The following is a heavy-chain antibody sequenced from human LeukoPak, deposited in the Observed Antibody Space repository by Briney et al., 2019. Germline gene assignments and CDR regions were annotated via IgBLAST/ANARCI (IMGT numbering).Heavy chain of an antibody. V-gene: IGHV4-38-2*02. Sequence: TSETLSLTCTVSGYSISSGYYWGWIRQPLGKGLEWIGSIYHSGSTYYNPSLKSRVTISVDTSKNQFSLKLSSVTAADTAVYYCARREVSNWFDPWGQGTLVTVSS. CDR3: ARREVSNWFDP. CDR1: GYSISSGYY. D-gene: IGHD1-26*01. J-gene: IGHJ5*02. CDR2: IYHSGST.